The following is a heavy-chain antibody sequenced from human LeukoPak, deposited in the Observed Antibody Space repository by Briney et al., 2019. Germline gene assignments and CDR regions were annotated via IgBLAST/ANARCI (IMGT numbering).Heavy chain of an antibody. CDR1: GDSLSNNNVA. Sequence: SQSLSLTRAISGDSLSNNNVAWNWIRQSPARGLEWVGKTYYRCKWNTDYGVSVKSRINLNSDTSKNQFSPQLNSVTREDTAVYYCARGCYSIFEYWDEGTLHTLSS. J-gene: IGHJ4*02. CDR2: TYYRCKWNT. D-gene: IGHD5-18*01. CDR3: ARGCYSIFEY. V-gene: IGHV6-1*01.